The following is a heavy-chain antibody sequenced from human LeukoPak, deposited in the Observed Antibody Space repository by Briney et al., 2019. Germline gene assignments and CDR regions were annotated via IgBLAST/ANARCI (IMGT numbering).Heavy chain of an antibody. D-gene: IGHD6-13*01. Sequence: SETLSLTCTVSGGSISSSSYYWGWIRQPPGKGLEWIGSIYYSGSTYYNPSLKSRVTISVDTSKNQFSLKLSSVTAADTAVYYCAREIAAAGAELFDYWGQGTLVTVSS. CDR1: GGSISSSSYY. J-gene: IGHJ4*02. V-gene: IGHV4-39*07. CDR3: AREIAAAGAELFDY. CDR2: IYYSGST.